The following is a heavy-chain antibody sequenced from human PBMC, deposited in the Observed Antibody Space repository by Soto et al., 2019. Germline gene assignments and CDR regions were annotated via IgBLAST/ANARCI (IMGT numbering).Heavy chain of an antibody. J-gene: IGHJ6*02. CDR1: GFTFSSYA. V-gene: IGHV3-30-3*01. CDR2: ISYDGSNK. CDR3: ARLGVRFLDGYYYYYGMDV. D-gene: IGHD3-3*01. Sequence: QVQLVESGGGVVQPGRSLRLSCAASGFTFSSYAMHWVRQAPGKGLEWVAVISYDGSNKYYADSVKGRFTISRDNSKNTLYLQMNSLRAEDTAVYYCARLGVRFLDGYYYYYGMDVWGQGTTVTVSS.